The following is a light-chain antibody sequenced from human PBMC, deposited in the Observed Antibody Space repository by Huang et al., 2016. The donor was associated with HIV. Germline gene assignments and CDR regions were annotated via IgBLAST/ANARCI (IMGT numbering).Light chain of an antibody. CDR1: QNITNNY. V-gene: IGKV3-20*01. Sequence: EIVLTQSPGTLSLSPGARAALSCRASQNITNNYVAWYQQRSGQAPGLLIYGASNRAMGIPDRFSGSGSGTDFTLIINRLEPQDSAVYYCQQYLSSPLTFGGGTNVEIK. J-gene: IGKJ4*01. CDR3: QQYLSSPLT. CDR2: GAS.